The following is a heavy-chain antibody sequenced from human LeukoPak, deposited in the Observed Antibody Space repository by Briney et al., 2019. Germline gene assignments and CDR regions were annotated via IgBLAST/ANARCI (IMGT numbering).Heavy chain of an antibody. CDR3: AKGPYYDFWSGPDY. V-gene: IGHV3-9*01. Sequence: GGSLRLSCAASGFTFDDYVMHWVRQAPGKGLEWVSGISWNSGSIGYADSVKGRFTISRDNAKNSLYLQMNSLRAEDTALYYCAKGPYYDFWSGPDYWGQGTLVTVSS. D-gene: IGHD3-3*01. J-gene: IGHJ4*02. CDR2: ISWNSGSI. CDR1: GFTFDDYV.